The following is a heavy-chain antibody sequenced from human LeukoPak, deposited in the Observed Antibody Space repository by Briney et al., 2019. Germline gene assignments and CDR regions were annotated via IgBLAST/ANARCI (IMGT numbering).Heavy chain of an antibody. V-gene: IGHV4-59*08. Sequence: PSETLSLTCTVSGGSISSYYWSWIRQPPGKGLEWIGYIYYSGSTNYNPSLKSRVTMSVDTSKNQFSLKLSSVTAADTAVYYCARLPLAAAGRGYYYYYGMDVWGQGTTVTVSS. D-gene: IGHD6-13*01. J-gene: IGHJ6*02. CDR1: GGSISSYY. CDR2: IYYSGST. CDR3: ARLPLAAAGRGYYYYYGMDV.